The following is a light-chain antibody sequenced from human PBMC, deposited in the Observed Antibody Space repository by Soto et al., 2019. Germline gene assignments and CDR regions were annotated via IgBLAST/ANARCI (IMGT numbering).Light chain of an antibody. V-gene: IGKV3-15*01. CDR1: QSVDSK. J-gene: IGKJ1*01. CDR2: GAS. CDR3: QHYSTWLWT. Sequence: EIVMTQSPATLSVSPGERATLSCRASQSVDSKLAWYQQKPGQGPRLLIYGASSRATGIPARFSGSGSGTECTLTISSLQSEDFAVYYCQHYSTWLWTFGRGTKVEIK.